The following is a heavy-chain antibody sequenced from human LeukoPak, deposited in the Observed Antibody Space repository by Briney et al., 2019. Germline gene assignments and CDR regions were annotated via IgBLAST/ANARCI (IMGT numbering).Heavy chain of an antibody. CDR3: ARDLVVVVPAANENYYYYMDV. V-gene: IGHV4-61*02. J-gene: IGHJ6*03. D-gene: IGHD2-2*01. Sequence: PSETLSLTCTVSGGSISSGSYYWSWIRQPAGKGLEWIGRIYTSGSTNYNPSLKSRVTIPVDTSKNQFSLKLSSVTAADTAVYYCARDLVVVVPAANENYYYYMDVWGKGTTVTVSS. CDR2: IYTSGST. CDR1: GGSISSGSYY.